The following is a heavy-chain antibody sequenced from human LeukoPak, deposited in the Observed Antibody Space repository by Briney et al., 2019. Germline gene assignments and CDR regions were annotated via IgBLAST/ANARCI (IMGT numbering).Heavy chain of an antibody. D-gene: IGHD6-6*01. J-gene: IGHJ4*02. CDR1: GFTFSSYA. V-gene: IGHV3-30-3*01. CDR2: ISYDGSNK. CDR3: AKDTAARYFDY. Sequence: GGSLRLSCAASGFTFSSYALGPPGSRQGLEWVAIISYDGSNKYYVDSVKGRFTISRDNSKNTLYLQMNSLRAEDTAVYYCAKDTAARYFDYWGQGTLVTVSS.